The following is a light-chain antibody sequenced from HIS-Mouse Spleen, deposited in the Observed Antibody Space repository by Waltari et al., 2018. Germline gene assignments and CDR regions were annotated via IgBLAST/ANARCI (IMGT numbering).Light chain of an antibody. V-gene: IGLV2-14*03. CDR3: SSYTSSSTWV. J-gene: IGLJ3*02. CDR1: SSYVGGYNY. Sequence: QSALTQPASVSGSPGQSITISCTGTSSYVGGYNYVSWYQPHPSKAPKLMIYGVSNRPSGVSNRFSCSKSGNTASLTISGLQAEDEADYYCSSYTSSSTWVFGGGTKLTVL. CDR2: GVS.